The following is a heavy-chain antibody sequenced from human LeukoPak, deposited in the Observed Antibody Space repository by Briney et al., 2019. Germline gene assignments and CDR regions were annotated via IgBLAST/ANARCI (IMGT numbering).Heavy chain of an antibody. Sequence: GGSLRLSCAASGFTFSSYTMSWVRQAPGKGLEWVSAISGSGGSTYYADSVKGRFTISRDNSKNTLYLQMNSLRAEDTAVYYCAKDSLPFVSGWYYWGQGTLVTVSS. CDR2: ISGSGGST. D-gene: IGHD6-19*01. CDR1: GFTFSSYT. J-gene: IGHJ4*02. CDR3: AKDSLPFVSGWYY. V-gene: IGHV3-23*01.